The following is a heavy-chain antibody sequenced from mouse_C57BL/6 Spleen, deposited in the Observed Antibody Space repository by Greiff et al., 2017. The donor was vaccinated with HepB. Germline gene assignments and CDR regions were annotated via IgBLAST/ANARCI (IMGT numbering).Heavy chain of an antibody. J-gene: IGHJ1*03. Sequence: QVQLQQSGAELVKPGASVKMSCKASGYTFTSYWITWVKQRPGQGLEWIGDIYPGSGSTNYNEKFKSKATLTVDTSSSTAYMQLSSLTSEDSAVYYCARGGEYHWYFDVWGTGTTVTVSS. CDR3: ARGGEYHWYFDV. V-gene: IGHV1-55*01. D-gene: IGHD5-1*01. CDR1: GYTFTSYW. CDR2: IYPGSGST.